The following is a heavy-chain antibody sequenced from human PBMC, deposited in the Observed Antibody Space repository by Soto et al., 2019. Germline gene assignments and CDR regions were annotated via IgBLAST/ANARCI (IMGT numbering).Heavy chain of an antibody. CDR1: GFTVTSNY. Sequence: LRLSCAASGFTVTSNYMSWVRQAPGKGLEWVSIIYSGGTTYYADSVKGRFTITRDNSKNTLYLQMNSLRAEDTALYYCAGGGTYELFDYWGQGTLVTVSS. J-gene: IGHJ4*02. CDR3: AGGGTYELFDY. V-gene: IGHV3-53*01. CDR2: IYSGGTT. D-gene: IGHD1-26*01.